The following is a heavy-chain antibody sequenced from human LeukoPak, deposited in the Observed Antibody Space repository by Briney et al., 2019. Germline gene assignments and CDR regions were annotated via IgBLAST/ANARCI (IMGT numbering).Heavy chain of an antibody. Sequence: GGSLRLSCAVSGINFRGYWMAWVRQAPGKGLEWVANMKQDGSEKYYVDSVKGRFTVSRDNAKNSLYLEMNSLRVEDTAVYYCARDLGHTGYDLYDYWGQGTLVTVSS. J-gene: IGHJ4*02. V-gene: IGHV3-7*01. CDR1: GINFRGYW. D-gene: IGHD5-12*01. CDR2: MKQDGSEK. CDR3: ARDLGHTGYDLYDY.